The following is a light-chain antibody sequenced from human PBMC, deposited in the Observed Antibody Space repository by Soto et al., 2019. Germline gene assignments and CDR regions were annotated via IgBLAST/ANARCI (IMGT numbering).Light chain of an antibody. CDR1: SSNIGSNT. V-gene: IGLV1-44*01. CDR2: NNN. CDR3: AAWDDSLNSLWV. Sequence: QSVLTQPPSASGTPGQRVTISCSGSSSNIGSNTVNWYQQLPGTAPKLLIYNNNQRPSGVPDRFSGSKSGTSASLAISGLQSEDEADYYCAAWDDSLNSLWVFGGGTKLTVL. J-gene: IGLJ3*02.